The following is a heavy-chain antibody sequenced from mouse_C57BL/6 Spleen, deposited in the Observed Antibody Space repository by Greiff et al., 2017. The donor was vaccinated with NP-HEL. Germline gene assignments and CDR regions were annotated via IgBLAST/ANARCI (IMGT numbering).Heavy chain of an antibody. CDR3: ARQDYYDSRRFDY. V-gene: IGHV5-6*01. CDR1: GFTFSSYG. J-gene: IGHJ2*01. Sequence: EVQRVESGGDLVKPGGSLKLSCAASGFTFSSYGMSWVRQTPDKRLEWVATISSGGSYTYYPDNVKGRFTISRDNAKNTLYLQMSSLKSEDTAMYYCARQDYYDSRRFDYWGQGTTLTVSS. CDR2: ISSGGSYT. D-gene: IGHD1-1*01.